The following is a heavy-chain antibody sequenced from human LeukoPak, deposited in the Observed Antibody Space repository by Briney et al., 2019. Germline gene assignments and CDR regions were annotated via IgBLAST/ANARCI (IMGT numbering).Heavy chain of an antibody. D-gene: IGHD6-6*01. CDR2: IDGPTFRT. J-gene: IGHJ4*02. Sequence: GGSLRLSCAASGFTFSNYAMHWVRQAPGKGLEWVSTIDGPTFRTHYADSVMGRFTISRDNSKNTLYLEMNSLRAEDTAVYYCSNWVEGARPSLDYWGQGALVTVSS. CDR1: GFTFSNYA. V-gene: IGHV3-23*01. CDR3: SNWVEGARPSLDY.